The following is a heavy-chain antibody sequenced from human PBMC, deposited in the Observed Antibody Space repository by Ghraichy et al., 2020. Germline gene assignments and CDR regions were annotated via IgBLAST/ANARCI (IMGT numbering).Heavy chain of an antibody. Sequence: GGSLRLSCAASGFTFSSYAMSWVRQAPGKGLQWVSAISGSGGSAYYVDSVKGRFTISRDNSKNTVDLQINSLRVEDTAVYYCAKGSSSDYEFWSPYYYFDYWGQGTLVTVSS. V-gene: IGHV3-23*01. D-gene: IGHD3-3*01. CDR2: ISGSGGSA. J-gene: IGHJ4*02. CDR3: AKGSSSDYEFWSPYYYFDY. CDR1: GFTFSSYA.